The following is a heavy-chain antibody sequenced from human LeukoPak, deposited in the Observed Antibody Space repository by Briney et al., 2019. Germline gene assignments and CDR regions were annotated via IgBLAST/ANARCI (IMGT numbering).Heavy chain of an antibody. CDR3: TSAPDYGDYGPAFDI. J-gene: IGHJ3*02. CDR1: GFTFSGSA. Sequence: GGPLKLSCAASGFTFSGSAMHWVRQASGKGLEWVGRIRSRANSYATAYAASVKGRFTISRDDSKNAAYLQMNSLKTEDTAVYYCTSAPDYGDYGPAFDIWGQGTMVTVSS. D-gene: IGHD4-17*01. V-gene: IGHV3-73*01. CDR2: IRSRANSYAT.